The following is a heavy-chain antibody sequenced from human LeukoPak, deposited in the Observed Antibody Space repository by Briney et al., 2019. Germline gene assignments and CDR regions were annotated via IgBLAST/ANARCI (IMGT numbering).Heavy chain of an antibody. V-gene: IGHV3-23*01. CDR3: AKDVTDYYGSGSYYNAALDY. J-gene: IGHJ4*02. CDR2: ISGSGGST. CDR1: GFTFSSYG. Sequence: GGSLRLSCAASGFTFSSYGMSWVCQAPGKGLEWVSAISGSGGSTYYADSVKGRFTISRDNSKNTLYLQMNSLRAEDTAVYYCAKDVTDYYGSGSYYNAALDYWGQGTLVTVSS. D-gene: IGHD3-10*01.